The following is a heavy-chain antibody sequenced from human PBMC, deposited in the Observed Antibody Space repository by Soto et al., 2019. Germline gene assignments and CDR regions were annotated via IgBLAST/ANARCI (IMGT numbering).Heavy chain of an antibody. CDR3: ATMKGGYQSYYYGMDV. Sequence: SVKVSCKASGGTFSSYAISWVRQAPGQGLEWMGEIIPIFGTANYAQKFQGRVTITADESTSTAYMELSSLRSEDTAVYYCATMKGGYQSYYYGMDVWGQGTTVTVSS. V-gene: IGHV1-69*13. CDR2: IIPIFGTA. CDR1: GGTFSSYA. J-gene: IGHJ6*02. D-gene: IGHD3-16*02.